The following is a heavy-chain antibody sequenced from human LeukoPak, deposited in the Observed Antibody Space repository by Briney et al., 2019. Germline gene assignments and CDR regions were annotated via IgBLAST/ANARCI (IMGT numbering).Heavy chain of an antibody. J-gene: IGHJ5*02. CDR1: GASPSSGDYH. CDR3: ATRFSGRPFDP. D-gene: IGHD1-26*01. V-gene: IGHV4-30-4*08. CDR2: IYSSGST. Sequence: PSQTLSLICTVSGASPSSGDYHWTWIRHPPGKGLEWIGYIYSSGSTYYNPSLKSRVSISVDTSKNHFSLQLTSVTAADTAVYYCATRFSGRPFDPWGQGTLVTVSS.